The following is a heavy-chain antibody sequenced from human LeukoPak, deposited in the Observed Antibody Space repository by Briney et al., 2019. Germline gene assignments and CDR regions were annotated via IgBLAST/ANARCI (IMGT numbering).Heavy chain of an antibody. Sequence: SGPTLVNPTQTLTLTCTFSGFSLNTDGVGMAWIRQPPGKALEWLALIYWTDDKRYSPSLKSRLAITKDTSKNQVVLTMTNMDPVDTATYYCTHLWNNYNYFDYWGQGALVTVSS. CDR3: THLWNNYNYFDY. CDR1: GFSLNTDGVG. J-gene: IGHJ4*02. CDR2: IYWTDDK. D-gene: IGHD1/OR15-1a*01. V-gene: IGHV2-5*01.